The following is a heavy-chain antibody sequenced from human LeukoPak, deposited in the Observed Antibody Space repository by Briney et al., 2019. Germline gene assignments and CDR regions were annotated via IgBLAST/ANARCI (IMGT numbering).Heavy chain of an antibody. V-gene: IGHV3-48*01. D-gene: IGHD3-10*01. CDR1: GFTFSSYS. Sequence: GGSLRLSCAASGFTFSSYSMNWVRQAPGKGLEWVSYISSSSSTIYYADSVKGRFTISRDNAKNSLYLQMNSLRAEDTAVYYCAGGERGVIITYPSWFDPWGQGTLVTVSS. CDR2: ISSSSSTI. J-gene: IGHJ5*02. CDR3: AGGERGVIITYPSWFDP.